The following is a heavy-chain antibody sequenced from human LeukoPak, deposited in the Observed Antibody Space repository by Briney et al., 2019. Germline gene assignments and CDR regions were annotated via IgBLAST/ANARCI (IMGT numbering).Heavy chain of an antibody. D-gene: IGHD5-24*01. J-gene: IGHJ4*02. Sequence: SETLSLTCTVSGGSISSGGYYWSWIRQHPGKGLAWIGYIYYSGSTYYNPSLKSRVTISVDTSKNQFSLKLSSVTAADTAVYYCARVEDGYNSREFDYWGQGTLVTVSS. V-gene: IGHV4-31*03. CDR2: IYYSGST. CDR3: ARVEDGYNSREFDY. CDR1: GGSISSGGYY.